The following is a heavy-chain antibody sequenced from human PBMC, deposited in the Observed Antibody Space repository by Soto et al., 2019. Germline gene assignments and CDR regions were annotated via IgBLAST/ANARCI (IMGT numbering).Heavy chain of an antibody. J-gene: IGHJ6*03. Sequence: QVQLQESGPGLVKPSETLSLTCTVSGGSISSYYWSWILQPPGKGLEWIGYFYYSGNTNYNPSLKSRVTISVDTSKNQFSLKLSSVTAADTAVYYCARHGNDYYYVDVWGKGTTVTVSS. D-gene: IGHD2-15*01. V-gene: IGHV4-59*08. CDR2: FYYSGNT. CDR1: GGSISSYY. CDR3: ARHGNDYYYVDV.